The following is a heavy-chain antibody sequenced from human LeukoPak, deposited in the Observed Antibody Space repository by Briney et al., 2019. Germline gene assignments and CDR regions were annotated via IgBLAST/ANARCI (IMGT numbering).Heavy chain of an antibody. CDR2: INPSAGST. V-gene: IGHV1-46*01. CDR1: GYTFTDYS. CDR3: ARGHGSGSTNWFDP. D-gene: IGHD3-10*01. Sequence: ASVKVSCKTSGYTFTDYSMHWVRQAPGQGLEWMGIINPSAGSTSYAQKFQGRASMTRDMSTSTFYMELISLRSEDTAVYYCARGHGSGSTNWFDPWGQGTLVTVSS. J-gene: IGHJ5*02.